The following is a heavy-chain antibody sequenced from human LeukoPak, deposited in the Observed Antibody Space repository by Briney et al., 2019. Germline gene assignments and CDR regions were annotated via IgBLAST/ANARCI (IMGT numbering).Heavy chain of an antibody. CDR3: ARVSLYYSSSWFNWFDP. D-gene: IGHD6-13*01. CDR2: IYYSGST. CDR1: GGSISSYY. V-gene: IGHV4-59*01. J-gene: IGHJ5*02. Sequence: PSETLSLTCTVSGGSISSYYWSWIRQPPGKGLEWIGYIYYSGSTNYNPSLKSRVTISVDTSKNQFSLKLSSVTAADTAVYYRARVSLYYSSSWFNWFDPWGQGTLVTVSS.